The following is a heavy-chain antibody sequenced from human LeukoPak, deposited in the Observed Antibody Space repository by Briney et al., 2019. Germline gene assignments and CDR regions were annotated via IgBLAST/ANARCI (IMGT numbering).Heavy chain of an antibody. CDR2: INHSGST. J-gene: IGHJ4*02. Sequence: WETLSLTCAVYGGSFSSYYWSWIRQPPGKGLEWIGEINHSGSTNYNPSLKSRVTISVDTSKNQFSLKLSSVTAADTAVYYCARGSSWFPFDYCGQGTLVTVSS. V-gene: IGHV4-34*01. CDR1: GGSFSSYY. D-gene: IGHD6-13*01. CDR3: ARGSSWFPFDY.